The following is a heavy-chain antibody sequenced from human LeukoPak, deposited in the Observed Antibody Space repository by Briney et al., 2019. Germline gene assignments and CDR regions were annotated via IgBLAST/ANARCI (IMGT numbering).Heavy chain of an antibody. CDR1: GYTFTSYG. V-gene: IGHV1-18*01. CDR3: ATSTVVKGGDWTEEDY. J-gene: IGHJ4*02. CDR2: ISAYNGNT. D-gene: IGHD4-23*01. Sequence: ASVKVSCKASGYTFTSYGISWVRQAPGQGLEWMGWISAYNGNTNYAQKLQGRVTMTTDTSTSTAYMELRSLRSDDTAVYYCATSTVVKGGDWTEEDYWGQGTLVTVSS.